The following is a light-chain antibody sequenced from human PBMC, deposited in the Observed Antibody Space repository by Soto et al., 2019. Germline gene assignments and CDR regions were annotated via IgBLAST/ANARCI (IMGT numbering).Light chain of an antibody. CDR2: GNS. V-gene: IGLV1-40*01. CDR1: SSNIGAGYD. J-gene: IGLJ1*01. CDR3: QSYDSSLSGFYV. Sequence: QSVLTQPPSVSVAPGQRVTISCNGSSSNIGAGYDVHWYQQLPGTAPKLLIYGNSNRPSGVPDRFSGSKSGTSASLAITGLQAEDEADYYCQSYDSSLSGFYVFGTGTKVTVL.